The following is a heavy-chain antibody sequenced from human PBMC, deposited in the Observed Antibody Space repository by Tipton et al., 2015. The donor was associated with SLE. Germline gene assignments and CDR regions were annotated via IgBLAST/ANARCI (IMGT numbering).Heavy chain of an antibody. CDR2: IYHSGIT. D-gene: IGHD3-16*01. Sequence: TLSLTCAVSGASISPNYWTWIRQPPGKRLEWIAYIYHSGITNYNPSLQSRVTISVDTSKNQFSLKLSSVTAADTAVYYCATQGYYDSSFDYWGQGTLVTVSS. CDR3: ATQGYYDSSFDY. J-gene: IGHJ4*02. CDR1: GASISPNY. V-gene: IGHV4-59*08.